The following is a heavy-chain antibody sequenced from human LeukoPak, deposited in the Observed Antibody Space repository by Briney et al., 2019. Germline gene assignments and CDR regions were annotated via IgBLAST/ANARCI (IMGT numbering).Heavy chain of an antibody. CDR3: ARIGRRPSDAFDI. Sequence: ASVKVPRKAPGYTFTNFYMHWVRQAPGQGPEWMGRIDPSGGSTYYAQKFQGRVTMTRDTSTSTVYMELSSLRSEDTAVYYCARIGRRPSDAFDIWVERQWSPSLQ. CDR1: GYTFTNFY. J-gene: IGHJ3*02. CDR2: IDPSGGST. V-gene: IGHV1-46*01. D-gene: IGHD1-1*01.